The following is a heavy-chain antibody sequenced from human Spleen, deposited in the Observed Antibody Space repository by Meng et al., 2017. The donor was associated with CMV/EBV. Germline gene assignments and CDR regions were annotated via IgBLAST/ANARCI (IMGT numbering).Heavy chain of an antibody. CDR1: GGSISSSSYY. CDR3: ARSGSYSVGPNYFDY. Sequence: SETLSLTCTVSGGSISSSSYYWGWIRQPPGKGLEWIGSIYYSGSTYYNPSLKSRVTISVDTSKNQFSLKLSSVTAADTAVYYCARSGSYSVGPNYFDYWGQGTLVTVSS. V-gene: IGHV4-39*07. J-gene: IGHJ4*02. CDR2: IYYSGST. D-gene: IGHD1-26*01.